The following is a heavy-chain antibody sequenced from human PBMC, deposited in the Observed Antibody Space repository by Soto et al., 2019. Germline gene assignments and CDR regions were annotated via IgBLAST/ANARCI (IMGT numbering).Heavy chain of an antibody. CDR1: GVTFSNYW. CDR2: IYRDGSQE. Sequence: PGGSLGLACVACGVTFSNYWMTWVRQAPGKGLEWVAYIYRDGSQEDYLDSVKGRFTISRDNAKNSLYLQMNSLRAEDTAVYYCARAYDFVPYWGQGTLVTVSS. CDR3: ARAYDFVPY. V-gene: IGHV3-7*01. D-gene: IGHD3-3*01. J-gene: IGHJ4*02.